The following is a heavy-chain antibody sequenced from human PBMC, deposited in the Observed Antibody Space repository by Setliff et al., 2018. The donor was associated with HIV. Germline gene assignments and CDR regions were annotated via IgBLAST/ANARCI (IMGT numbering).Heavy chain of an antibody. Sequence: GGSLRFSCAASGFTFNDAWMNWVRQAPGKGLEWVGRIKSKPDGGTTDYATPVKGRFTISRDDSKTTLYLQMNSLKTEDTAMYYCATGGGRYLHEWAYWGQGTLVTVSS. CDR3: ATGGGRYLHEWAY. J-gene: IGHJ4*02. D-gene: IGHD3-10*01. CDR2: IKSKPDGGTT. CDR1: GFTFNDAW. V-gene: IGHV3-15*01.